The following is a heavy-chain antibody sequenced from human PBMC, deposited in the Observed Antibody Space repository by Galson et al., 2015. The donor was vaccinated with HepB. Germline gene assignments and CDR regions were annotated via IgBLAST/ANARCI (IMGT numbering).Heavy chain of an antibody. D-gene: IGHD5-12*01. Sequence: SVKVSCKASGYTFTSYAMNWVRQAPGQGLEWMGWINTNTGNPTYAQGFTGRFVFSLDTSVSTAYLQISSLKASDTAMYYCARSPRGSGGYRYYFDYWGQGTLVTVSS. CDR3: ARSPRGSGGYRYYFDY. CDR2: INTNTGNP. CDR1: GYTFTSYA. J-gene: IGHJ4*02. V-gene: IGHV7-4-1*02.